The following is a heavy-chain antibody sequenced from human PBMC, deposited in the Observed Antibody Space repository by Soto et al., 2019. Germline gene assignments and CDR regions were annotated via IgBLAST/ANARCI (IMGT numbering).Heavy chain of an antibody. D-gene: IGHD3-3*01. CDR1: ADSITSYS. CDR3: ARAISIYGVVTYGLDV. CDR2: ISYSGGT. Sequence: ESLSLACPVSADSITSYSWSWVRQTAGKGLEWIGYISYSGGTNYNPSLNSRVTISTHTSNNQFSLRLNSVTAEDTAVYYCARAISIYGVVTYGLDVWGQGTKVTVYS. J-gene: IGHJ6*02. V-gene: IGHV4-59*01.